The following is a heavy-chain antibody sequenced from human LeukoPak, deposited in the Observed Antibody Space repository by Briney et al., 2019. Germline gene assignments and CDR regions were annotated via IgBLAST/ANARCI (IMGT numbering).Heavy chain of an antibody. CDR1: GFTFSSYW. CDR2: IKQDGSEK. CDR3: AXLRFLEWLRYYMDV. J-gene: IGHJ6*03. Sequence: GGSLRLSCAASGFTFSSYWMSWVRQAPGKGLEWVANIKQDGSEKYYVDSVKGRFTISRDNAKNSLYLQMNSLRAEDTAVYYFAXLRFLEWLRYYMDVWGKGTTVTVSS. V-gene: IGHV3-7*01. D-gene: IGHD3-3*01.